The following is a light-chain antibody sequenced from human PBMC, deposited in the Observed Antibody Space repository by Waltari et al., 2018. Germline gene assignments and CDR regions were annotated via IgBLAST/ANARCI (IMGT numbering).Light chain of an antibody. V-gene: IGLV2-14*04. J-gene: IGLJ3*02. CDR2: DVS. CDR3: GSYTGSTTWV. Sequence: WYQQRPGKAPKLLIFDVSNRPSGVSNRFSGSKSGNTASLTISGLQAEDEAAYYCGSYTGSTTWVFGRGTKLTVL.